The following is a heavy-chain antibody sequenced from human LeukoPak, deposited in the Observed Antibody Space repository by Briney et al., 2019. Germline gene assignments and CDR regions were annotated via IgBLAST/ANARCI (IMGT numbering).Heavy chain of an antibody. Sequence: EASVKVSCKASGGTFSSYAISWVRQAPGQGLEWMGRIIPILGIANHAQKFQGRVTITADKSTSTAYMELRSLRSEDTAVYYCATPEWLSPHWGQGTLVTVSS. CDR3: ATPEWLSPH. D-gene: IGHD3-3*01. J-gene: IGHJ4*02. CDR2: IIPILGIA. CDR1: GGTFSSYA. V-gene: IGHV1-69*04.